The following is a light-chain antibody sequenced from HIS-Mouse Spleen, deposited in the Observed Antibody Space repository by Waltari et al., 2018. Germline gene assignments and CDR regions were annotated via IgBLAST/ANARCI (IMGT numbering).Light chain of an antibody. CDR3: YSTDSSGNHRV. CDR1: SSDVGSYNL. Sequence: QSALTQPASVSGSPGQSITISCTGTSSDVGSYNLVSWYQQHPGKAPKLMIYEGSKRPSGVSNRFSGSSSWTMATLTISGAQVEDEADYYCYSTDSSGNHRVFGGGTKLTVL. J-gene: IGLJ2*01. CDR2: EGS. V-gene: IGLV2-23*01.